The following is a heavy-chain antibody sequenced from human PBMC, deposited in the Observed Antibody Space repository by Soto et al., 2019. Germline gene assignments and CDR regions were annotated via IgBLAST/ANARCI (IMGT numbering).Heavy chain of an antibody. CDR1: RGYISGGYDS. D-gene: IGHD2-15*01. CDR2: IYYSGST. J-gene: IGHJ6*02. V-gene: IGHV4-30-2*05. CDR3: ARDLVVVVVAATGPYGYGMDV. Sequence: SETLALTCALSRGYISGGYDSWSWIRQPPGKGLEWIGFIYYSGSTYYNPSLKSRVTISVDTSKNQFSLKLSSVTAADTAVYYCARDLVVVVVAATGPYGYGMDVWGQGTTVTVSS.